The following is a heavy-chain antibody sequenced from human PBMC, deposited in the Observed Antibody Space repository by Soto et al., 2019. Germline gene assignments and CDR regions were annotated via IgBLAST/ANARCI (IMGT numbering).Heavy chain of an antibody. J-gene: IGHJ5*02. CDR2: IIPIIGPA. CDR3: AREVGTTRAGPPRRETSGRLDP. Sequence: QVQLVQSGAEVKRPGSSVKLSCKASGGTFTYYAISWVRQAPGQGLEWMGGIIPIIGPATYAQKFQGRLTIAADQPTSTAYMELSSLGSEGTALYYWAREVGTTRAGPPRRETSGRLDPWGQGTRVTASS. D-gene: IGHD3-3*01. CDR1: GGTFTYYA. V-gene: IGHV1-69*01.